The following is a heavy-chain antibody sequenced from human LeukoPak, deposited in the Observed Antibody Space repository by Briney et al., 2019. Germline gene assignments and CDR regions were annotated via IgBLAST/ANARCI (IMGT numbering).Heavy chain of an antibody. V-gene: IGHV6-1*01. CDR1: GDSVFSNSAA. CDR3: ARTSTYTADY. Sequence: SQTLSLTCAISGDSVFSNSAAWTWIRQSPSRGLEWLGRTYYRSKWYYDYAVSVKSRITINPDTSKNQFSLQLNSVTPEDTAVYYCARTSTYTADYWGQGTLVTASS. J-gene: IGHJ4*02. CDR2: TYYRSKWYY. D-gene: IGHD2-2*02.